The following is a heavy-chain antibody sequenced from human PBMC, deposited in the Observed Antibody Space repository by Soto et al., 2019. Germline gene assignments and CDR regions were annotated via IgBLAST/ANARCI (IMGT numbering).Heavy chain of an antibody. J-gene: IGHJ4*02. V-gene: IGHV3-48*02. CDR3: ARDVDWAFDH. CDR2: IGKGTGGIT. Sequence: EVQLVESRGGLAQPGGSLRLSCAASGFTFSSYSMNWVRQAPGKGLEWIAYIGKGTGGITSYADSVKGRFTSSRDDAKDSLYLQMNSLRDEDTAVYYCARDVDWAFDHWGQGALVTVSS. CDR1: GFTFSSYS. D-gene: IGHD2-15*01.